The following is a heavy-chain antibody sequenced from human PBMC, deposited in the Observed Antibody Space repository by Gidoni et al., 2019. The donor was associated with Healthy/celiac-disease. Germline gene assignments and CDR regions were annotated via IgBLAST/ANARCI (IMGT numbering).Heavy chain of an antibody. CDR3: AKTSSGDDAFDI. CDR2: ISGSGGST. D-gene: IGHD3-10*01. V-gene: IGHV3-23*01. Sequence: EVQLLASGGGLVQPGGSLRLPCAASGFTFSSYAIRWVRQAPGKGLEWVSAISGSGGSTYYADSVKGRFTISRDNSKNTLYLQMNSLRAEDTAVYYCAKTSSGDDAFDIWGQGTMVTVSS. CDR1: GFTFSSYA. J-gene: IGHJ3*02.